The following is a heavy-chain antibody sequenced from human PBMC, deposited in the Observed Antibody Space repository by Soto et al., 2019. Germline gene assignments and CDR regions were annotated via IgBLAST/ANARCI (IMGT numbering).Heavy chain of an antibody. CDR2: ISHYSGNT. CDR1: GYIFVNYG. J-gene: IGHJ6*02. Sequence: QVQLVQSGDEVRKPGSSVKVSCKATGYIFVNYGIAWVRQAPGQGLEGMGWISHYSGNTHYASKVQGRLTMTTDTSTSTAYMDLGSLTSDDPAVYYCAMVDNYVTPTPHDVWGQGSTVTVSS. V-gene: IGHV1-18*01. D-gene: IGHD3-16*01. CDR3: AMVDNYVTPTPHDV.